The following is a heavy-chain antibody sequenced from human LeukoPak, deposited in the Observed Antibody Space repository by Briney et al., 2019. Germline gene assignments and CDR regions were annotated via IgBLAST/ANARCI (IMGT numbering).Heavy chain of an antibody. D-gene: IGHD3-10*01. Sequence: SETLSLTCTVSGDSISTSGYYYDWIRQPPGKGLEWIGNIYYIGNTWYNPSLKSRVTMSVDTPKNQFSLKLSSVTAADTAVYYCARGGSYYADYGMDVWGQGTTVTVSS. CDR2: IYYIGNT. V-gene: IGHV4-39*01. CDR1: GDSISTSGYY. J-gene: IGHJ6*02. CDR3: ARGGSYYADYGMDV.